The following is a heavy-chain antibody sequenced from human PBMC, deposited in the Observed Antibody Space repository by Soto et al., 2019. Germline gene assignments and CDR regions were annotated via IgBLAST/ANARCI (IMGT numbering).Heavy chain of an antibody. Sequence: QVQLQQWGAGLLKPSETLSLTCAVYGGSFSGYYWSWIRQPPGKGPEWIGEINHSGSTNYNPSLKRRVTISVDTSKNQFSLKLSSVTAADTAVYYCARAYLGSLDWFDPWGQGTLVTVSS. CDR2: INHSGST. V-gene: IGHV4-34*01. CDR1: GGSFSGYY. J-gene: IGHJ5*02. D-gene: IGHD2-15*01. CDR3: ARAYLGSLDWFDP.